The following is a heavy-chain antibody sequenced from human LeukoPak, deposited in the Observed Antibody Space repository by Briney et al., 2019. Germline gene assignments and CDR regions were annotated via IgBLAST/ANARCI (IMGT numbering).Heavy chain of an antibody. Sequence: PGRSLRLSCVVSGFTFSTYSMHWVRQAPGKALEWVAVISYDGSNKYYVDSVKGRFTISRDNAKNSLYLQMNSLRDEDTAMYYCARDHSSDWYSLVVTSKYFQHWGQGTLVTVSS. CDR2: ISYDGSNK. CDR1: GFTFSTYS. D-gene: IGHD6-19*01. J-gene: IGHJ1*01. V-gene: IGHV3-30-3*01. CDR3: ARDHSSDWYSLVVTSKYFQH.